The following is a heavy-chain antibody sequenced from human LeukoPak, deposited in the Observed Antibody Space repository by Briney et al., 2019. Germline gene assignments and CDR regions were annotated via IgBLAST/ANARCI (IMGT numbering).Heavy chain of an antibody. CDR1: GFTVTNFY. Sequence: GGFLRLSCAASGFTVTNFYMSWVRQAPGKGLEWVSVIYSGGSTYYADSVEGRFTISRDNSKNTLYLQMNSLRAEDTAVYYCARDPPGWGQGTLVTVSS. V-gene: IGHV3-66*01. CDR3: ARDPPG. CDR2: IYSGGST. J-gene: IGHJ4*02.